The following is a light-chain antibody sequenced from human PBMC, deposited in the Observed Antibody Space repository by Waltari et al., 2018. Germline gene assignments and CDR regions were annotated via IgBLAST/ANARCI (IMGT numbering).Light chain of an antibody. Sequence: ENVLTQSPATLSLSPGERATLSCRARQTVYTYLAWYQQKPGQAPRLLIYDSSNSAAGVPARFSGGGSGTDFTLTISSLDPEDSAVYYCQQRINWPLTFGQGTRLEIK. CDR1: QTVYTY. J-gene: IGKJ5*01. CDR2: DSS. V-gene: IGKV3-11*01. CDR3: QQRINWPLT.